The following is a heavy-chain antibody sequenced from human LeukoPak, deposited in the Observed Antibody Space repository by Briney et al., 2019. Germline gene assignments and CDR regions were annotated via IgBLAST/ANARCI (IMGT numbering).Heavy chain of an antibody. Sequence: PSETLSLTCAVYGGSFSGYYWSWIRQPPGKGLEWIGEINHSGSTNYNPSLKSRVTISVDTSKTQFSLKLSSVTAADTAVYYCAGLAEGSDYWGQGILVTVSS. J-gene: IGHJ4*02. D-gene: IGHD6-13*01. CDR2: INHSGST. V-gene: IGHV4-34*01. CDR1: GGSFSGYY. CDR3: AGLAEGSDY.